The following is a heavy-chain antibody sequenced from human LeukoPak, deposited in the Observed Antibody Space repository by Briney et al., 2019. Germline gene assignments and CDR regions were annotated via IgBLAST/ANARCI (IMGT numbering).Heavy chain of an antibody. CDR2: ISYDGSNK. V-gene: IGHV3-30*18. CDR3: AKDVLHYDSSGYYYIFDY. J-gene: IGHJ4*02. Sequence: GRSLRLSCAASGFTFSSYGMHWFRQAPVKGLEWVAVISYDGSNKYYADSVKGRFTISRDNSKNTLYLQMNSLRAEDTAVYYCAKDVLHYDSSGYYYIFDYWGQGTLVTVSS. D-gene: IGHD3-22*01. CDR1: GFTFSSYG.